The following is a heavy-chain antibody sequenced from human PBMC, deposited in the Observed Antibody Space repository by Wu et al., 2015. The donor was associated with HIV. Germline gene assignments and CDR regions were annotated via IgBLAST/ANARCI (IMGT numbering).Heavy chain of an antibody. CDR1: GGTFSYSA. CDR2: IIPIFGKT. D-gene: IGHD3-16*01. J-gene: IGHJ4*02. CDR3: ARERYYDYRPEGY. V-gene: IGHV1-69*13. Sequence: QAQLVQSGAEVKKPGSSVKVSCKASGGTFSYSAIAWVRQAPGQGLEWMGRIIPIFGKTNYAQKFQGRVTITADESSTTAYMELSSLRSEDTAVYYCARERYYDYRPEGYWGQGTRGHRLL.